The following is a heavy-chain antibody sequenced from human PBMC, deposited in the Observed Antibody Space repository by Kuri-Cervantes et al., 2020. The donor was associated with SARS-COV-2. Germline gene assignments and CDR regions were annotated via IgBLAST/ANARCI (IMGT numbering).Heavy chain of an antibody. D-gene: IGHD1-1*01. CDR1: GFTFSDYA. Sequence: SLKISCAASGFTFSDYAVDWVRQAPGKGLEWVAIISFDGRNTKYADSMKGRFTISRDNTKNSLYRQMNSLRAEDTAIYYCARDGPDNTNPDYWGQGTLVTVSS. CDR2: ISFDGRNT. V-gene: IGHV3-30*04. CDR3: ARDGPDNTNPDY. J-gene: IGHJ4*02.